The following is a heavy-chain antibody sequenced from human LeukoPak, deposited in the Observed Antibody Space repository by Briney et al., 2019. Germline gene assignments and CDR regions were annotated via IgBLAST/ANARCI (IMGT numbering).Heavy chain of an antibody. CDR1: GGSFTSYY. CDR2: ISHTGHT. V-gene: IGHV4-34*01. Sequence: PSETLSLTCAVYGGSFTSYYWSWIRQPPGKGLEWIGEISHTGHTNYNPSLKSRVTMSVETSKNQLSLILSSVTAANTAVYYCARGPYSSDAGYWGQGTLVTVSS. J-gene: IGHJ4*02. D-gene: IGHD6-25*01. CDR3: ARGPYSSDAGY.